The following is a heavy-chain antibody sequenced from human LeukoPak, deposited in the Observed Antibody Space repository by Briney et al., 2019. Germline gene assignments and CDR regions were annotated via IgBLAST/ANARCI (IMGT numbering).Heavy chain of an antibody. CDR1: GFTVSSNY. CDR3: ARDRSRITVSNYYYYGMDV. Sequence: GGSLRLSCAASGFTVSSNYMSWVRQAPGKGLEWVSVIYSGGGTYYADSVKGRFTISRDNSKNTLYLQMNSLRAEDTAVYYCARDRSRITVSNYYYYGMDVWGQGTTVTVSS. D-gene: IGHD3-16*01. V-gene: IGHV3-66*01. CDR2: IYSGGGT. J-gene: IGHJ6*02.